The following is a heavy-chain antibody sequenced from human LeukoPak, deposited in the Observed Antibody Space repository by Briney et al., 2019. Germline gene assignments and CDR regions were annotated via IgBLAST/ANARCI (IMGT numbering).Heavy chain of an antibody. CDR2: ISGSGGST. CDR1: GFTFSSYA. Sequence: PGGSLRLSCAASGFTFSSYAMSWVRQAPGKGLEWVSAISGSGGSTYYADSVEGRFTISRDNSKNTLYLQMNSLRAEDTAVYYCAKAITGNYYDSSGYYYFDYWGQGTLVTVSS. CDR3: AKAITGNYYDSSGYYYFDY. J-gene: IGHJ4*02. D-gene: IGHD3-22*01. V-gene: IGHV3-23*01.